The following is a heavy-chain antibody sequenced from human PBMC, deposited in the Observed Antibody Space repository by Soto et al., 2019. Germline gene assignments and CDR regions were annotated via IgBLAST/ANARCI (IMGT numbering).Heavy chain of an antibody. D-gene: IGHD3-9*01. CDR1: GFMFRSYA. V-gene: IGHV3-30-3*01. Sequence: QVQLVESGGDVVQPGTSLRLSCAASGFMFRSYALHWVRQAPGKGLEWVAVISYDGNNKYVGESVKGRFTISRDMSQNTVYLQMNNLRVEDTAIYYCAIDGGGTGYQACDNWGQGTLVTVSS. CDR3: AIDGGGTGYQACDN. CDR2: ISYDGNNK. J-gene: IGHJ4*02.